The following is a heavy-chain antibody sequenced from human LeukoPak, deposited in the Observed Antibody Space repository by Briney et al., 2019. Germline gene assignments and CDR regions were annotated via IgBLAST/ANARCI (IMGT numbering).Heavy chain of an antibody. J-gene: IGHJ4*02. V-gene: IGHV4-34*01. CDR1: GGSFSGYY. Sequence: PSETLSLTCAVYGGSFSGYYWSWIRQPPGKGLEWIGEINHSGSTNYNPSLKSRVTISVDTSKNQFSLKLSSVTAADTAVYYCARGFTRYSSSWYYFDYWGQGTLVTVFS. D-gene: IGHD6-13*01. CDR3: ARGFTRYSSSWYYFDY. CDR2: INHSGST.